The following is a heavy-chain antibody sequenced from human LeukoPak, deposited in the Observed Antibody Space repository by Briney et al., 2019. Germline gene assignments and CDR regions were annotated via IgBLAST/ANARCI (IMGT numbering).Heavy chain of an antibody. CDR2: IYSGGST. D-gene: IGHD3-9*01. J-gene: IGHJ4*02. V-gene: IGHV3-23*03. CDR1: GFTFTSYA. CDR3: AKLLRYFDGPLDY. Sequence: GGSLRLSCVGSGFTFTSYAMIWVRQAPGKGLEWVSVIYSGGSTYYADSVKGRFTISRDNSKNTLYLQMNSLRAEDTAVYYCAKLLRYFDGPLDYWGQGTLVTVSS.